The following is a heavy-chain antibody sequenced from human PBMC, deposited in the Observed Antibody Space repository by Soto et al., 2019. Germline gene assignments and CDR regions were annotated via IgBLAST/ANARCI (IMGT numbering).Heavy chain of an antibody. CDR2: ISGSGGST. Sequence: EVQLLESGGGLVQPGGSLRLSCAASGFTFSSYAMSWVRQAPGKGLEWVSAISGSGGSTYYADSVKGRFTISRDNSKNTLYLQMNSLRAEDTAVYYCAKDLGFGFGGGSNWGQVTLVTVSS. CDR1: GFTFSSYA. CDR3: AKDLGFGFGGGSN. J-gene: IGHJ4*02. V-gene: IGHV3-23*01. D-gene: IGHD3-10*01.